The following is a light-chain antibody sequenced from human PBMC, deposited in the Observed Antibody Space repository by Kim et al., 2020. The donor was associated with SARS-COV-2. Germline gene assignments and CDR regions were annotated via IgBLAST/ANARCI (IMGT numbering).Light chain of an antibody. J-gene: IGLJ3*02. V-gene: IGLV1-40*01. CDR1: SSNIGAGYA. CDR3: QSYDSSLSGSV. CDR2: GNS. Sequence: GVTNSCTGSSSNIGAGYAVHWYQQLPGTAPKLLIYGNSNRPSGVPDRFSGSKSGTSASLAITGLQAEDEADYYCQSYDSSLSGSVFGGGTQLTVL.